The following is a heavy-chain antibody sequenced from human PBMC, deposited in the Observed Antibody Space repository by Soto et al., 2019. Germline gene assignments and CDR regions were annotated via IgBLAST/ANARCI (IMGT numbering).Heavy chain of an antibody. CDR1: GGSISSYY. Sequence: KPSETLSLTCTVSGGSISSYYWSWIRQPPGKGLEWIGYIYYSGSTNYNPSLKSRVTISVDTSKNQFSLKLSSVTAADTAVYYCARSLFGPSGWYYWGQGTLVT. V-gene: IGHV4-59*01. D-gene: IGHD6-19*01. J-gene: IGHJ4*02. CDR2: IYYSGST. CDR3: ARSLFGPSGWYY.